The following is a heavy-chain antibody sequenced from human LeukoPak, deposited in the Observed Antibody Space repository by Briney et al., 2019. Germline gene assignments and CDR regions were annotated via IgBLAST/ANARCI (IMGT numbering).Heavy chain of an antibody. CDR3: AKTFVGYSGSYYFDY. CDR2: ISYDGSNK. D-gene: IGHD1-26*01. CDR1: GSTFSSFA. Sequence: GGSLRLSCAASGSTFSSFAIHWVRQVPGKGLEWVTAISYDGSNKYYADSVKGRFTISRDNSKNTVFLQMNSLRAEDTAVYYCAKTFVGYSGSYYFDYWGQGTLVTVSS. V-gene: IGHV3-30*18. J-gene: IGHJ4*02.